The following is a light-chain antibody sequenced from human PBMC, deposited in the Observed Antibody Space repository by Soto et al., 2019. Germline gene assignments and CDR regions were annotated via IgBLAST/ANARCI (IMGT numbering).Light chain of an antibody. CDR1: QTISRN. Sequence: DIQMTQSPSSLSASVGDTITITCRASQTISRNLNWYQQKPGKAPKLLIHAASNLHSGVPSRFSVSGSGTDFTLTISSLQPEDSATYYCQQTYSTPVTFGGGTKVEIK. J-gene: IGKJ4*01. CDR2: AAS. V-gene: IGKV1-39*01. CDR3: QQTYSTPVT.